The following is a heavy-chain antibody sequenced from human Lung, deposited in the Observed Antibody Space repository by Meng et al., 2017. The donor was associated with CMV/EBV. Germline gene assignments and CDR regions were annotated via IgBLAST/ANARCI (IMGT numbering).Heavy chain of an antibody. V-gene: IGHV4-39*01. CDR2: IYYSGST. Sequence: SETLSLTCTVSGGSISSSSYYWGWIRQPPGKGLEWIGSIYYSGSTYYNPSLKSRVTISVDTSKNQFSLKLSSVTAADTAVYYCAGLCTVVVPAAICPMDVXGQGXTVTVSS. D-gene: IGHD2-2*01. J-gene: IGHJ6*02. CDR3: AGLCTVVVPAAICPMDV. CDR1: GGSISSSSYY.